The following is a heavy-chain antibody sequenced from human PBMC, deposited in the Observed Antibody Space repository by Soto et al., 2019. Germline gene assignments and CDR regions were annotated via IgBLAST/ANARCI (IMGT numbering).Heavy chain of an antibody. Sequence: PSETLSLTCAVSGGSISSSNWWSWVRQPPGKGLEWIGEIYHSGSTNYNPSLKSRVTISVDKSKNQFSLKLSSVTAADTAVYYCARGAAPSSGYYPLYYYYGMDVWGQGTTVTVSS. CDR2: IYHSGST. J-gene: IGHJ6*02. CDR3: ARGAAPSSGYYPLYYYYGMDV. CDR1: GGSISSSNW. D-gene: IGHD3-22*01. V-gene: IGHV4-4*02.